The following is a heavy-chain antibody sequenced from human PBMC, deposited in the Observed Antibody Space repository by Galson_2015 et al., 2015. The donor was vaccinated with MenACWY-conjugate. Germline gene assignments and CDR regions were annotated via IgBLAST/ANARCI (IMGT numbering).Heavy chain of an antibody. CDR1: GFIFTDYD. Sequence: SLSLSCAGSGFIFTDYDMHWVRQAPGKGLEYVSAISTYGGSTYYADSVKGRFTISRDNSKNMLFLQMGSLRVEDTAVYYCARKDGATYGYNDYWGQGTLVIVSS. CDR3: ARKDGATYGYNDY. D-gene: IGHD5-18*01. CDR2: ISTYGGST. J-gene: IGHJ4*02. V-gene: IGHV3-64*02.